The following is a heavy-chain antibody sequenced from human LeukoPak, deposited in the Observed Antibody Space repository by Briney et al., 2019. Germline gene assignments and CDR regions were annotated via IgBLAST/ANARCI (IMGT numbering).Heavy chain of an antibody. CDR2: ISSSSSTI. J-gene: IGHJ4*02. CDR3: ARDGITMIVTFFDY. V-gene: IGHV3-48*04. CDR1: GFTFSSYS. Sequence: PGGSLRLSCAASGFTFSSYSMNWVRQAPGKGLEWVSYISSSSSTIYYADSVKGRFTISRDNAKNSLYLQMNSLRAEDTAVYYCARDGITMIVTFFDYWGQGTLVTVSS. D-gene: IGHD3-22*01.